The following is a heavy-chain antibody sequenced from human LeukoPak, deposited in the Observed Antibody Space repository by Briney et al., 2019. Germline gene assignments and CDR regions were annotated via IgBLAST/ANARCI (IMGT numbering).Heavy chain of an antibody. CDR3: AKDYPTQKGYFQH. CDR2: ISGSGGST. CDR1: GFTFSSYA. Sequence: PGGPLRLSCAASGFTFSSYAMSWVRQAPGKGLAWVSVISGSGGSTYSAASVKGRFTISRDNSKNTLYLQMNSLRAEDTAVYYCAKDYPTQKGYFQHWGQGTLVTVSS. V-gene: IGHV3-23*01. J-gene: IGHJ1*01.